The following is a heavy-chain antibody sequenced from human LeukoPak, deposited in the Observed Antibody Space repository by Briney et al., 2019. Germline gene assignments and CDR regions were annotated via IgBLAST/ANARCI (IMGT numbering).Heavy chain of an antibody. CDR3: ARQSFTAASGWYFDL. CDR2: INSDGSST. J-gene: IGHJ2*01. D-gene: IGHD6-13*01. Sequence: GGSPRLSCAASGFTFSSYWMHWVRQAPGKGLVWVSRINSDGSSTSYADSVKGRFTISRDNAKNTLYLQMNSLRAEDTAVYYCARQSFTAASGWYFDLWGRGSLVTVSS. CDR1: GFTFSSYW. V-gene: IGHV3-74*01.